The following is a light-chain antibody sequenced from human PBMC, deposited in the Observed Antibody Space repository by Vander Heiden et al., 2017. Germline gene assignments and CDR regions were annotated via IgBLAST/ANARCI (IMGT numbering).Light chain of an antibody. CDR3: QVWDSSSDHWV. CDR2: DDS. Sequence: SYVLTQPPSVSVAPGKTARITCGGNNIGSKSVHCYQQKPGQAPVLVVYDDSDRPSGIAERFSGSNSGNTATLTISRVEAGDEADYYCQVWDSSSDHWVFGGGTKLTVL. CDR1: NIGSKS. V-gene: IGLV3-21*03. J-gene: IGLJ3*02.